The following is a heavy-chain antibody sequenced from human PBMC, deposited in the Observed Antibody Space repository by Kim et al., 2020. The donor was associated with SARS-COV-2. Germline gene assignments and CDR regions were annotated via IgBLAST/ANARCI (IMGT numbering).Heavy chain of an antibody. V-gene: IGHV3-23*01. CDR2: ISGSGGST. Sequence: GGSLRLSCAASGFTFSSYAMSWVRQAPGKGLEWVSAISGSGGSTYYADSVKGRFTISRDNSKNTLYLQMNSLRAEDTAVYYCAKEIVATIQPYYYGMDVWGQGTTVTVSS. CDR3: AKEIVATIQPYYYGMDV. CDR1: GFTFSSYA. J-gene: IGHJ6*02. D-gene: IGHD5-12*01.